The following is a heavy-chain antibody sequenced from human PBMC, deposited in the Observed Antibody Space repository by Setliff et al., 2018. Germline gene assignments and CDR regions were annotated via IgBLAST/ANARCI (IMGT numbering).Heavy chain of an antibody. D-gene: IGHD3-3*01. Sequence: PSETLSLTCTVSGDSISSRPFYLGWFRQPAGKELEWIGQIYTSWSTIYNPSLKSRVTILLDTSKNQFSLTLTSVTAADTAVYYCARMTGFQYIAGWGKGTTVTVSS. V-gene: IGHV4-61*09. CDR3: ARMTGFQYIAG. CDR2: IYTSWST. CDR1: GDSISSRPFY. J-gene: IGHJ6*03.